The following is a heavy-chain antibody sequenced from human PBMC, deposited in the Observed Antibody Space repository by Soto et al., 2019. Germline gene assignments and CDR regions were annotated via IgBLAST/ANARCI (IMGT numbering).Heavy chain of an antibody. D-gene: IGHD6-13*01. Sequence: QVQLVQYGAEVKQSEASVKVSCKASGYDFTAYDINWVRQASGQGLEWMGWMNPINGATGSARRFQGRVSMNSKTATGTAYLELTSLRSDDTAVYYCGRGPSPRAPAGGTPYYYAMDVWGQGTTVTVSS. V-gene: IGHV1-8*02. CDR1: GYDFTAYD. J-gene: IGHJ6*02. CDR3: GRGPSPRAPAGGTPYYYAMDV. CDR2: MNPINGAT.